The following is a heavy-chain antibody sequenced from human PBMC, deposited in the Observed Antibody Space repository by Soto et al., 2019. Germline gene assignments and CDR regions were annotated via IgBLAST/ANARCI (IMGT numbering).Heavy chain of an antibody. CDR3: SRGMKGGLDA. V-gene: IGHV3-30*03. J-gene: IGHJ5*02. D-gene: IGHD2-21*01. CDR1: GFVSNDYD. CDR2: ISYDGSNK. Sequence: QVQLAESGGGVVQPGRSLRLSCATSGFVSNDYDIHWVRQAPGKGLAWLASISYDGSNKYYAGSVKGRFTISRDNSKNTMSLPINRLGAADTAVYYCSRGMKGGLDAWCPGTLVAVSS.